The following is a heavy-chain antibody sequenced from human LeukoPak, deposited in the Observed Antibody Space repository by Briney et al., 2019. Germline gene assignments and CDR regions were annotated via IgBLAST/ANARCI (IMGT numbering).Heavy chain of an antibody. CDR2: IYYSGST. CDR1: GGSISGYF. V-gene: IGHV4-59*01. CDR3: ARDLVGASFDI. J-gene: IGHJ3*02. Sequence: SETLSLTCTVSGGSISGYFWAWIRRPAGKGLEWIGYIYYSGSTNYNPSLKSRVTISVDTSKNQFSLKLSSVTAADTAVYYCARDLVGASFDIWGQGTMVTVSS. D-gene: IGHD1-26*01.